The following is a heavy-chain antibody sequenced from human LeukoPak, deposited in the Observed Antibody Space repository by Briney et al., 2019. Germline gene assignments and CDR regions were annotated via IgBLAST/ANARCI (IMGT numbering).Heavy chain of an antibody. CDR1: GFTFSRHG. CDR3: AREAAWGNWYFDH. J-gene: IGHJ2*01. Sequence: GGSLRLSCVAAGFTFSRHGMHWVRQAPGKGLEWVAVIGDTGRAKYYADSVEGRFTASRDNFKNTLYLEMNSLRYDDTALYYCAREAAWGNWYFDHWGRGTLVTVSS. CDR2: IGDTGRAK. V-gene: IGHV3-30*03. D-gene: IGHD3-16*01.